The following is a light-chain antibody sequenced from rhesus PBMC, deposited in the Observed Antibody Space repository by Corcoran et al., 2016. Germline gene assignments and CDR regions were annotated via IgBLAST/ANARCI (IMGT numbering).Light chain of an antibody. J-gene: IGKJ2*01. Sequence: DIQMTQSLSALSASVGDRVTISCRASQNIYSKLAWYQQKPGKAPKLLIYAASNLQTGIPSLFSGSGSGTDFTLTISSLQPEDSAAYYCQHYYDNPYSFGQGTKVEIK. CDR2: AAS. CDR3: QHYYDNPYS. V-gene: IGKV1S12*01. CDR1: QNIYSK.